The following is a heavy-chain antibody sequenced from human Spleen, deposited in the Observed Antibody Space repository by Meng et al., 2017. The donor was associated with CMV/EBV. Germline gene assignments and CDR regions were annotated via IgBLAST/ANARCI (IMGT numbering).Heavy chain of an antibody. J-gene: IGHJ4*02. CDR3: AHPGRDGYNFDY. D-gene: IGHD5-24*01. Sequence: QLTLKEPGPTLVKPHKTLPLTCTFSGFSLSTSGVGVGWIRQPPGKALEWLALIYWDDDKRYSPSLKSRLTITKDTSKNQVVLTMTNMDPVDTATYYCAHPGRDGYNFDYWGQGTLVTVSS. V-gene: IGHV2-5*02. CDR2: IYWDDDK. CDR1: GFSLSTSGVG.